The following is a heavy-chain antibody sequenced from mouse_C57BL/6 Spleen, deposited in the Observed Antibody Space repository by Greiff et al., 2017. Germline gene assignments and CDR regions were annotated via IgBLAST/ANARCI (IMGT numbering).Heavy chain of an antibody. Sequence: VQLKESGPELVKPGASVKMSCKASGYTFTDYNMHWVKQSHGKSLEWIGYINPNNGGTSYNQKFKGKATLTVNKSSSTAYMELRSLTSEDSAVYYCARYGSPPAYFDYWGQGTTLTVSS. V-gene: IGHV1-22*01. CDR2: INPNNGGT. CDR3: ARYGSPPAYFDY. J-gene: IGHJ2*01. CDR1: GYTFTDYN. D-gene: IGHD1-1*01.